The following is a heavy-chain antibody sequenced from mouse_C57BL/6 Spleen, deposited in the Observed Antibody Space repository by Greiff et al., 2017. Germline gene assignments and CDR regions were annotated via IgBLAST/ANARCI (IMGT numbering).Heavy chain of an antibody. CDR2: ISNKANNHAT. J-gene: IGHJ1*03. Sequence: EVKVEESGGGLVQPGGSMKLSCAASGFTFSDAWMDWVRQSPEKGLEWVAEISNKANNHATYYAESVNGRFTISRAASKSSVYLHMHSFMAEDTCIYYCTRLTGDWYFDVWGTGTTVTVSS. CDR1: GFTFSDAW. D-gene: IGHD4-1*01. V-gene: IGHV6-6*01. CDR3: TRLTGDWYFDV.